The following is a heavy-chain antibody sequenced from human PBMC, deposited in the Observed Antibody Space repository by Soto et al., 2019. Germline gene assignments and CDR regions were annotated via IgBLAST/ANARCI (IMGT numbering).Heavy chain of an antibody. Sequence: PGGSLRLSCAASGFTVSSYAMSGVRQAPGKGLEWVSAISGSGGSTYYADSVKGRFTISRDNSKNTLYLQMNSLRAEDTAVYYCAKDFSGSMRGWFDPWGQGTLVTVSS. CDR3: AKDFSGSMRGWFDP. CDR2: ISGSGGST. CDR1: GFTVSSYA. V-gene: IGHV3-23*01. D-gene: IGHD3-22*01. J-gene: IGHJ5*01.